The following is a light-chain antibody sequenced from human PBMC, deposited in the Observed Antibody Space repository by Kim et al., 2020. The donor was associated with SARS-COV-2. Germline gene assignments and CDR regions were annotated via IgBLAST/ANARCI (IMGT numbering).Light chain of an antibody. CDR1: SSNIGNND. CDR2: YND. Sequence: QSVLTQPPSVSEAPRQRVTISCSGSSSNIGNNDVNWYQQLPGKAPKLLIYYNDMLPSGVSDRFSGSKSGTSASLAISGLQSEDEADYYCAAWDDSLSGRVFGGGTKLTVL. J-gene: IGLJ3*02. CDR3: AAWDDSLSGRV. V-gene: IGLV1-36*01.